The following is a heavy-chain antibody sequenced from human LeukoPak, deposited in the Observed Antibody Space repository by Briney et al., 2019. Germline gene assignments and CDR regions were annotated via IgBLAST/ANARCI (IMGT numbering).Heavy chain of an antibody. D-gene: IGHD3-22*01. Sequence: GGSLRLSCAASGFTVSSNYMSWVRQAPGKGLEWVSVIYSGGSTYYADSVKGRFTISRDRSKNSLYLQMYSLRAEDTAVFYCAKHDSSGYYFDYWGQGTLVTVSS. CDR3: AKHDSSGYYFDY. V-gene: IGHV3-53*01. CDR1: GFTVSSNY. CDR2: IYSGGST. J-gene: IGHJ4*02.